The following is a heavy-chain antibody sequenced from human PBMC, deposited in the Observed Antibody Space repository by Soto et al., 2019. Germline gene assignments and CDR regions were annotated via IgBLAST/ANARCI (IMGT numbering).Heavy chain of an antibody. CDR1: GFSFSAYY. CDR3: ARENGHPGHNYAMDV. Sequence: LRLSCAASGFSFSAYYMSWIRQAPGKGLEWVSYISFNGDVTRYSDSVEGRFTVSRDNAKKSLYLQMNSLRVEDTAVYYCARENGHPGHNYAMDVWGQGTTVTVSS. J-gene: IGHJ6*02. CDR2: ISFNGDVT. V-gene: IGHV3-11*01. D-gene: IGHD2-8*01.